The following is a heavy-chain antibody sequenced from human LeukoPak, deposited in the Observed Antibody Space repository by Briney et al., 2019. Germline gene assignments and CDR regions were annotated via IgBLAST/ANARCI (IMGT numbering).Heavy chain of an antibody. D-gene: IGHD5-18*01. CDR1: GVSISTGYYY. Sequence: SETLSLTCTVSGVSISTGYYYWNWIRQHPGKGLEWIGYIYYSGSTYYNPSLKSRVTISVDTSKNQFSLKLSSVTAADTAVYYCAREGERGYSYGPSFYYYYYMDVWGKGTTVTVSS. J-gene: IGHJ6*03. V-gene: IGHV4-31*03. CDR3: AREGERGYSYGPSFYYYYYMDV. CDR2: IYYSGST.